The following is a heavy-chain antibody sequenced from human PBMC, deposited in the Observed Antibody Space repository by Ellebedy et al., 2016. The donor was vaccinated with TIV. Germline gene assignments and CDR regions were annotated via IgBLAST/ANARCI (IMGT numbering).Heavy chain of an antibody. V-gene: IGHV4-34*01. D-gene: IGHD1-26*01. Sequence: MPSETLSLTCAVYGGSISGYYWSWIRQPPGKGLEWIGEVNHSGSTNYNPSLKSRVTISVDTSKNQFSLKLSPVTAADTAVYYCARRGVGAPWSRLFDPWGQGTLVTVSS. J-gene: IGHJ5*02. CDR2: VNHSGST. CDR1: GGSISGYY. CDR3: ARRGVGAPWSRLFDP.